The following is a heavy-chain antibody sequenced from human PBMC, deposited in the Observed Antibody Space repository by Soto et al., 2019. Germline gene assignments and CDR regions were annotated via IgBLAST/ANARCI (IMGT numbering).Heavy chain of an antibody. CDR3: ARDPIELDCAYGIGV. V-gene: IGHV1-69*01. Sequence: QGLEWMGGIIPIFGTANYAQKFQGRVTITADESTSTAYMELGSLRSEDTAVYYCARDPIELDCAYGIGVWGQRPTVTLSS. D-gene: IGHD2-21*01. CDR2: IIPIFGTA. J-gene: IGHJ6*01.